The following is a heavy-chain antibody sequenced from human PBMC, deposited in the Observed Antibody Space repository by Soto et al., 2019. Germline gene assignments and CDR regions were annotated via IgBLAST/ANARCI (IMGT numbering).Heavy chain of an antibody. Sequence: EVQLVESGGGLVQPGGSLRLSCAASGVTVSSNSMSWVRQAPGKGLEWDSVIYSGGSTYYADSVKGRFNISRDNSKNTLYLQMNSLRAEDTAVYYCARHGYNYGGGYFDYWGQGTLVTVSS. CDR1: GVTVSSNS. CDR3: ARHGYNYGGGYFDY. D-gene: IGHD5-18*01. CDR2: IYSGGST. J-gene: IGHJ4*02. V-gene: IGHV3-66*04.